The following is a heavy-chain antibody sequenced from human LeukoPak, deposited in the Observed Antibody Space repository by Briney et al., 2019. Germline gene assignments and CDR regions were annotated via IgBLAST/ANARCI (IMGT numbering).Heavy chain of an antibody. V-gene: IGHV3-30-3*02. D-gene: IGHD2-15*01. J-gene: IGHJ4*02. CDR1: GFTFGDYA. CDR3: AKSGLNRFDY. CDR2: ISYDGSNK. Sequence: PGGSLRLSCTASGFTFGDYAMHWVRQAPGKGLEWVAVISYDGSNKYYADSVKGRFTISRDNSKNTLFLQMNSLRAEDTAVFYCAKSGLNRFDYWGQGTLVTVSS.